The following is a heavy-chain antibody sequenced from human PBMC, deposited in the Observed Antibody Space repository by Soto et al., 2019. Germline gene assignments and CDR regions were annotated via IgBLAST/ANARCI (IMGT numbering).Heavy chain of an antibody. V-gene: IGHV4-4*02. D-gene: IGHD3-22*01. Sequence: VQLQESGPGLVKPSGTLSLTCAVSGGSISSSNWWSWVRQPPGKGLEGIGEIYHSGSTNYNPSLKSRVTISVDKSKNQFSLKLSSVTAADTAVYYCGRSPRMGYDRSGYYVGYCMDVWGQGTTVTVSS. CDR2: IYHSGST. J-gene: IGHJ6*02. CDR3: GRSPRMGYDRSGYYVGYCMDV. CDR1: GGSISSSNW.